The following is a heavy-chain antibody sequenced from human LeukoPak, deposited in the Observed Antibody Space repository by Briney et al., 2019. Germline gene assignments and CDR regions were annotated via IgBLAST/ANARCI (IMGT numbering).Heavy chain of an antibody. V-gene: IGHV4-38-2*02. CDR3: ARVDTMTRGADAFDI. Sequence: SETLSLXCTVSGYSISSGYYWGWIQQPPGKGLEWIGSIYHSGSTYYNPSLKSRVTISVDTSKNQFSLKLSSVTAADTAVYYCARVDTMTRGADAFDIWGQGTMVTVSS. CDR1: GYSISSGYY. D-gene: IGHD3-22*01. CDR2: IYHSGST. J-gene: IGHJ3*02.